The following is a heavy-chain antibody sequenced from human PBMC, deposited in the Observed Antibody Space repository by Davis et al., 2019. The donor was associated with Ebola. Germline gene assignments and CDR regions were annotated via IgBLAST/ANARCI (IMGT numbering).Heavy chain of an antibody. V-gene: IGHV5-10-1*01. D-gene: IGHD2-2*01. Sequence: GESLKISCKASGYSFTSNWISWVRQMPGKGLEWMGRIHPSDSYTNYSPSFQGHVTISADKSSSTAYLQWSSLEASDTAMYYCTGMPYYYYGMDVWGQGTTVTVSS. CDR3: TGMPYYYYGMDV. CDR2: IHPSDSYT. J-gene: IGHJ6*02. CDR1: GYSFTSNW.